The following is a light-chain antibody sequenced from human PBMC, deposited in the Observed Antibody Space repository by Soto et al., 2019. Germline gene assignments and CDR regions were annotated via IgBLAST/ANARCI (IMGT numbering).Light chain of an antibody. V-gene: IGKV2-30*01. Sequence: DVVMTQSPLSLPVTLGQPASISCRSSQSLVYSDGNTYLNWFQQRPGQSPRRLIYKVSNRDSGVPDRFSRSGSGTDFTLKISRVEAADVGVYYCMQGTHWPPWTFGQGTKVEIK. CDR1: QSLVYSDGNTY. J-gene: IGKJ1*01. CDR3: MQGTHWPPWT. CDR2: KVS.